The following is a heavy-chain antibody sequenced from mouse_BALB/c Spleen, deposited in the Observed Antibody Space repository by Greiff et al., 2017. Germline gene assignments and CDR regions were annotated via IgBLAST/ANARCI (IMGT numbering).Heavy chain of an antibody. CDR2: ISYSGST. V-gene: IGHV3-2*02. J-gene: IGHJ4*01. CDR1: GYSITSDYA. D-gene: IGHD2-14*01. Sequence: VQLKESGPGLVKPSQSLSLTCTVTGYSITSDYAWNWIRQFPGNKLEWMGYISYSGSTSYNPSLKSRISITRDTSKNQFFLQLNSVTTEDTATYYCAHYRYDYAMDYWGQGTSVTVSS. CDR3: AHYRYDYAMDY.